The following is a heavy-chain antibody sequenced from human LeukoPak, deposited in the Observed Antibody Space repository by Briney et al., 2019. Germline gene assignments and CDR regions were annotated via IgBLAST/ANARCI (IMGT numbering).Heavy chain of an antibody. Sequence: ASVKVSCKASGYTFTGYYMHWVRQAPGQGLEWMGWINPNSGGTNYAQKFQGRVTMTRDTSISTAYMELSRLRSDDTAVYYCARSPVRYYYYYYYMDVWGKGTTVTVS. D-gene: IGHD1-1*01. CDR1: GYTFTGYY. J-gene: IGHJ6*03. V-gene: IGHV1-2*02. CDR3: ARSPVRYYYYYYYMDV. CDR2: INPNSGGT.